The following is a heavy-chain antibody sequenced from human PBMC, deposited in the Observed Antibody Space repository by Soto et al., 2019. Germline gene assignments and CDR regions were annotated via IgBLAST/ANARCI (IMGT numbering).Heavy chain of an antibody. CDR1: GGSFSGYY. D-gene: IGHD6-13*01. J-gene: IGHJ5*02. Sequence: QVPLQQWGAGLLKPSETLSLTCAVYGGSFSGYYWSWIRQPPGKGLEWIGEINHSGSTNYNPSLKSRVTISVDTSKNQFSLKLSSVTAADTAVYYCARGLRQQLVPYNWFDPWGQGTLVTVSS. V-gene: IGHV4-34*01. CDR3: ARGLRQQLVPYNWFDP. CDR2: INHSGST.